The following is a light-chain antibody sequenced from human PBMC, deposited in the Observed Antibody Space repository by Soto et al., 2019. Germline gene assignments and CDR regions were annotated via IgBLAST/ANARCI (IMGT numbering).Light chain of an antibody. V-gene: IGLV2-14*01. J-gene: IGLJ1*01. CDR2: EVT. Sequence: QSVLTPLASVSGYPGQTITISRTGTSRDIGNYNHVSWYQHHPGKAPKLMIYEVTSRPSGVSDRFSGSKSGMTASLTISGLQPEDEADYFCASYSSANTFVVFGTGTKVTVL. CDR1: SRDIGNYNH. CDR3: ASYSSANTFVV.